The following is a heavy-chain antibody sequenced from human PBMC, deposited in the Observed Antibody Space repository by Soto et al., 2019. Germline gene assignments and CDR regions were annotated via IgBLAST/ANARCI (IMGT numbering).Heavy chain of an antibody. J-gene: IGHJ5*02. D-gene: IGHD2-15*01. CDR3: ARDQVVAANNWFDP. Sequence: QVQLVQSGAEVKKPGASVKVSCKASGYTFTSYDINWVRQATGQGLEWMGWMNPNSGNTGYAQKFQGRVTMTRDTSISTAYMELSRLRSDDTAVYYCARDQVVAANNWFDPWGQGTLVTVSS. V-gene: IGHV1-8*01. CDR2: MNPNSGNT. CDR1: GYTFTSYD.